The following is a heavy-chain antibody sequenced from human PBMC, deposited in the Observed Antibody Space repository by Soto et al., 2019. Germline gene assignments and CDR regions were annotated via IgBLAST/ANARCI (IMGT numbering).Heavy chain of an antibody. J-gene: IGHJ4*02. CDR1: GFTFSSYA. D-gene: IGHD6-13*01. V-gene: IGHV3-23*01. Sequence: EVQLLESGGGLVQPGGSLRLSCAASGFTFSSYAMRWVRQAPGKGLEWVSAVSGSGGSTYYADSVKGRFTISRDNSKNTLYLQMNRLRAEDTAVHYCARRGPGTYFDYWGQGTLVTVSS. CDR3: ARRGPGTYFDY. CDR2: VSGSGGST.